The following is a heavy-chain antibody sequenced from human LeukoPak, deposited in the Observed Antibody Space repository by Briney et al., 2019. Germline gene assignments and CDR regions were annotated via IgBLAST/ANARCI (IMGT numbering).Heavy chain of an antibody. CDR1: GFTFSNYW. D-gene: IGHD4-11*01. CDR2: IKQDGSEK. V-gene: IGHV3-7*01. CDR3: ARDKGTVTIFDC. Sequence: GGSLRLSCAASGFTFSNYWMSWVRQAPGKGLEWVANIKQDGSEKYYVDSVKGRFTISRDDAKNSLYLQMNSLRAEDTAVYYCARDKGTVTIFDCWGQGTLVTVPS. J-gene: IGHJ4*02.